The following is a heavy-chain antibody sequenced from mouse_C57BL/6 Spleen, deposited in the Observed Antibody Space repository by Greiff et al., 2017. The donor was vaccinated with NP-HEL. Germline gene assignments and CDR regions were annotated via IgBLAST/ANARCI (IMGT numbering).Heavy chain of an antibody. CDR3: ARDGEMGDAYYAMDY. CDR1: GFTFSDFY. D-gene: IGHD2-3*01. Sequence: EVKLVESGGGLVQSGRSLRLSCATSGFTFSDFYMEWVRQAPGKGLEWIAASRNKANDYTTEYSASVKGRFIVSRDTSQSILYLQMNALRAEDTAIYYCARDGEMGDAYYAMDYWGQGTSVTVSS. V-gene: IGHV7-1*01. J-gene: IGHJ4*01. CDR2: SRNKANDYTT.